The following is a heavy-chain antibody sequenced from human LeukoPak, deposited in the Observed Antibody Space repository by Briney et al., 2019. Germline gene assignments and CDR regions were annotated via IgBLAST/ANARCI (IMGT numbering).Heavy chain of an antibody. D-gene: IGHD6-13*01. Sequence: SVTVSFKASGGTFSSYAISWVRQAPGQGLEWMGGIIPIFGTANYAQKFQGRVTITADESTSTAYMELSSLRSEDTAVYYCASSAAAGTEDDYWGQGTLVTVSS. CDR2: IIPIFGTA. J-gene: IGHJ4*02. V-gene: IGHV1-69*13. CDR3: ASSAAAGTEDDY. CDR1: GGTFSSYA.